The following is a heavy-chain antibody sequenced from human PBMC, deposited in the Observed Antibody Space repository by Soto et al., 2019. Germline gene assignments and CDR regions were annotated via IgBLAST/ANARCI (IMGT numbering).Heavy chain of an antibody. D-gene: IGHD6-13*01. CDR3: ASSTAMPGIAAAGPWFDP. CDR1: GYTFNKYD. Sequence: GASVKVSCKASGYTFNKYDITWVRQAPGQGLEWLGLISPNSGRPSYAQKFEGRVTMTTDTSTSTAYMELSSLRSEDTAVYYCASSTAMPGIAAAGPWFDPWGQGTLVTVSS. J-gene: IGHJ5*02. CDR2: ISPNSGRP. V-gene: IGHV1-18*04.